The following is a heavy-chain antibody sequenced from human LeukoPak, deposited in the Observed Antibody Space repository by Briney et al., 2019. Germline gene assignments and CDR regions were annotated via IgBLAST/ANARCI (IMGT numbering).Heavy chain of an antibody. J-gene: IGHJ4*02. V-gene: IGHV3-74*01. CDR3: ARDLRQWLTPYYFDY. Sequence: GGALRLSCAASGFTFSSYWMHWVRQAPGKGLVGFSRINSDGSSTSYADSVKGRFTISRDNAKNTLYLQMNSLRAEDTAVYYCARDLRQWLTPYYFDYWGQGTLVTVSS. CDR1: GFTFSSYW. CDR2: INSDGSST. D-gene: IGHD6-19*01.